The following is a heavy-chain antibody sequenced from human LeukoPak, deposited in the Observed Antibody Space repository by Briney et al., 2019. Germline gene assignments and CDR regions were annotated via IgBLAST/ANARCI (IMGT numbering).Heavy chain of an antibody. J-gene: IGHJ4*02. CDR2: IYPGDSDT. D-gene: IGHD1-26*01. V-gene: IGHV5-51*01. CDR3: ARQLVGSYPSGYFDY. CDR1: GYSFTSYW. Sequence: GESLKISCKGSGYSFTSYWIGWVRQMPGKGLEWMGIIYPGDSDTRYSPSFQGQVTISADESISTAYLQWSSLKASDTAMYYCARQLVGSYPSGYFDYWGQGTLVTVSP.